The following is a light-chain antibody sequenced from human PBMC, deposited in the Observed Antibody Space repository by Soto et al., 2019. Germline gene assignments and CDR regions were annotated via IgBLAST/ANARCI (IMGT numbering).Light chain of an antibody. Sequence: EIVLTQSPGTLSLSPGERATLSCRASQSVTSSNLAWYQQRPGQAPRLLIHGASIRATGIPGRFSGSGSGTDFTLTISRLEPEDFAVYYCQQYEASPLTFGQGTKVDIK. J-gene: IGKJ2*01. CDR1: QSVTSSN. V-gene: IGKV3-20*01. CDR3: QQYEASPLT. CDR2: GAS.